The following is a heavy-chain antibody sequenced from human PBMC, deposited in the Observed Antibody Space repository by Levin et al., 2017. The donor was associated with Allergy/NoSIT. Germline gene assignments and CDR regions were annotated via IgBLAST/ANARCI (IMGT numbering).Heavy chain of an antibody. V-gene: IGHV1-69*13. CDR1: GGTFKSYA. J-gene: IGHJ6*02. Sequence: ASVKVSCKASGGTFKSYAISWVRQAPGQGLEWIGGIIPIFGPPNYTQRLQGRLTITADESTSTAYMEVSNLRPDDTAVYFCATKKIGVVPAASDYFFYYGMDVWGQGTTVTVSS. CDR2: IIPIFGPP. CDR3: ATKKIGVVPAASDYFFYYGMDV. D-gene: IGHD2-2*01.